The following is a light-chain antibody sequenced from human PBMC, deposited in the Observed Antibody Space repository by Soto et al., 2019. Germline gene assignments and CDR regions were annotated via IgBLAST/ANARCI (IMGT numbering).Light chain of an antibody. V-gene: IGLV1-47*01. Sequence: QAVVTQPPSASGTPGQRVTISCSGSSSNIGSNYVYWYQQLPGTAPKLLIYRNNQRPSGVPDRFSGSKSGTSASLAISGLRSEDEADYYCAAWDDSLSVWVFGGGTKLTVL. CDR1: SSNIGSNY. CDR3: AAWDDSLSVWV. CDR2: RNN. J-gene: IGLJ3*02.